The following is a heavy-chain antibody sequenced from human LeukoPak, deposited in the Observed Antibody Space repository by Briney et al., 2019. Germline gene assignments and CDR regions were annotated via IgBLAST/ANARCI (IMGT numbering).Heavy chain of an antibody. J-gene: IGHJ5*02. D-gene: IGHD1-1*01. V-gene: IGHV4-59*01. CDR2: IYYSGST. CDR1: GGSISSYY. Sequence: SETLSLTCTVSGGSISSYYWSWIRPPPGKGLEWIGYIYYSGSTNYNPSLKSRVTISVDTSKNQFSLKLGSVTAADTAVYYCARDSTGLNWFDPWGQGTLVTVSS. CDR3: ARDSTGLNWFDP.